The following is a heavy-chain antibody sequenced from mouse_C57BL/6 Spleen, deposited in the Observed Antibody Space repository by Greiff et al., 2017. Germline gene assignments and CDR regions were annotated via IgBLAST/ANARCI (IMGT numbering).Heavy chain of an antibody. J-gene: IGHJ1*03. CDR3: ARRAVRWYFDV. Sequence: VQLQQSGAELARPGASVKMSCTASGYTFTSYTMHWVKQRPGQGLAWIGSINPSSGYTKYTQKFKDKATLTADKSSSTAYMQLSSLTSEDSAVYYCARRAVRWYFDVWGTGTTVTVSS. CDR1: GYTFTSYT. CDR2: INPSSGYT. D-gene: IGHD3-3*01. V-gene: IGHV1-4*01.